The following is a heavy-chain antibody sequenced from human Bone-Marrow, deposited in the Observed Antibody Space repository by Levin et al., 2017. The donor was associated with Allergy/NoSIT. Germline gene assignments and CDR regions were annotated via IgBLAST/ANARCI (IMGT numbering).Heavy chain of an antibody. CDR3: TIVPAAPRTVKIYYYYYMDV. D-gene: IGHD2-2*01. J-gene: IGHJ6*03. Sequence: PGGSLRLSCTASGFTFGDYAMSWVRQAPGKGLEWVGFIRSKAYGGTTEYAASVKGRFTISRDDSKSIAYLQMNSLKTEDTAVYYCTIVPAAPRTVKIYYYYYMDVWGKGTTVTVSS. V-gene: IGHV3-49*04. CDR2: IRSKAYGGTT. CDR1: GFTFGDYA.